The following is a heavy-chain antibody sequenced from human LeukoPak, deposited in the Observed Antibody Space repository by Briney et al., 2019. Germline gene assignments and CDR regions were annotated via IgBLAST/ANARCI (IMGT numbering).Heavy chain of an antibody. J-gene: IGHJ5*02. CDR2: IYYSGST. D-gene: IGHD2-2*02. CDR1: GGSISSYY. Sequence: SETLSLTCTVSGGSISSYYWSWIRQPAGKGLEWIGYIYYSGSTNYNPSLKSRVTISVDTSKNQFSLKLSSVTAADTAVYYCARHIATVVPAAIPNWFDPWGQGTLVTVSS. CDR3: ARHIATVVPAAIPNWFDP. V-gene: IGHV4-59*08.